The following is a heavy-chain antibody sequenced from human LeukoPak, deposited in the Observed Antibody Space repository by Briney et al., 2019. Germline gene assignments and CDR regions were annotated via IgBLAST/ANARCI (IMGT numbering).Heavy chain of an antibody. J-gene: IGHJ4*02. CDR3: ARHSRYVY. CDR2: IYYSGST. V-gene: IGHV4-39*01. Sequence: SETLSLTCTVSGGSISSSRYYWGWIRQPPGKGLEWIGSIYYSGSTYYNPSLKSRVTISVDTSKNQFSLKLSSVTAADTAVYYCARHSRYVYWGQGTLVTVSS. D-gene: IGHD2-2*01. CDR1: GGSISSSRYY.